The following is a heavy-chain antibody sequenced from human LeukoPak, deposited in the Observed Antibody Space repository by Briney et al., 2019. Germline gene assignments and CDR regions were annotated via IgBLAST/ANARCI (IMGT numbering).Heavy chain of an antibody. Sequence: GGSLRLSCAASGFTFSSYGMHWVRQAPGKVLEWVAFIRYDGSNKYYADSVKGRFTISRDNSKNTLYLQMNSLRAEDTAVYYCAKEGELRYFDWSPITYWGQGTLVTVSS. CDR2: IRYDGSNK. J-gene: IGHJ4*02. V-gene: IGHV3-30*02. CDR3: AKEGELRYFDWSPITY. D-gene: IGHD3-9*01. CDR1: GFTFSSYG.